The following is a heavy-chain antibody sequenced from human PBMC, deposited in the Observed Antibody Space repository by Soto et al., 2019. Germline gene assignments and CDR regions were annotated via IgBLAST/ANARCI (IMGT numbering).Heavy chain of an antibody. D-gene: IGHD2-21*01. CDR1: GFRFSSYS. V-gene: IGHV3-23*01. J-gene: IGHJ4*01. CDR2: ITATGDRT. CDR3: ATINGYF. Sequence: GSLRLSCADSGFRFSSYSMSWVRKTPGKGLEWVAAITATGDRTYYADSVTGRFTISRDNSKKTHYLQMTSLRAEDTAMYYCATINGYF.